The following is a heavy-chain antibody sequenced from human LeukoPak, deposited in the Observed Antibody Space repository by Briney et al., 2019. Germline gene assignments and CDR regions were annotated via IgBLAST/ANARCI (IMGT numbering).Heavy chain of an antibody. CDR1: GYTFTSYG. V-gene: IGHV1-18*01. D-gene: IGHD5-12*01. CDR3: ARGGYETTYYYYYYYMDV. Sequence: ASVKVSCKASGYTFTSYGISWVRPAPGQGLEWMGWISAYNGNTNYAQKLQGRVTMTTDTSTSTAYMELRSLRSDDTAVYYCARGGYETTYYYYYYYMDVWGKGTTVTVSS. J-gene: IGHJ6*03. CDR2: ISAYNGNT.